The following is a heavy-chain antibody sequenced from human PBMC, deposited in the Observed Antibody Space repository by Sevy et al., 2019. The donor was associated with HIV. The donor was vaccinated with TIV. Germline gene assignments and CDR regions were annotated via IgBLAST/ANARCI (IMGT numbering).Heavy chain of an antibody. J-gene: IGHJ3*02. CDR3: AGDFSVTQDYVPLDAFDI. CDR1: GYTFTSYG. V-gene: IGHV1-18*01. Sequence: ASVKVSCKASGYTFTSYGISWVRQAPGQGLEWMGWISAYNGNTNYAQKLQGRVTMTTDTSTSTAYMELRSLRSDDTAVYYCAGDFSVTQDYVPLDAFDIWGQGTMVTVSS. CDR2: ISAYNGNT. D-gene: IGHD3-10*02.